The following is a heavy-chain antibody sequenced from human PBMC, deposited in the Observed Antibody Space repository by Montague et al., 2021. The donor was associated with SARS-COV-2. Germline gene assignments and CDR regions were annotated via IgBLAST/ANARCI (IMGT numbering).Heavy chain of an antibody. CDR2: VHYTGST. CDR1: GGSMSGYY. D-gene: IGHD1-1*01. Sequence: SETLSLTCEVSGGSMSGYYWTWIRQSPGKGLEWIGYVHYTGSTKYNPSLKTRVSLSLDTSKNHFSLHLGSVTAADTAIYFCARAQNTCFIANCVNYFDVWGLGALVTVSS. CDR3: ARAQNTCFIANCVNYFDV. J-gene: IGHJ4*02. V-gene: IGHV4-59*01.